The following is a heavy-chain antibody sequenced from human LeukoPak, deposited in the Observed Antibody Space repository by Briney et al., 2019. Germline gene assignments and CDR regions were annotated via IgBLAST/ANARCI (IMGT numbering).Heavy chain of an antibody. CDR3: ARVTVYTMGGTAFDI. CDR2: VITIFGSA. V-gene: IGHV1-69*13. Sequence: SVKVSCKASGGTFSSYAISWVRHAPGQGLEWMGGVITIFGSANYAQKFQGRVTIIADESTSTAYMELSSLRSEDTAVYYCARVTVYTMGGTAFDIWGQGTMVTVSS. CDR1: GGTFSSYA. D-gene: IGHD3-10*01. J-gene: IGHJ3*02.